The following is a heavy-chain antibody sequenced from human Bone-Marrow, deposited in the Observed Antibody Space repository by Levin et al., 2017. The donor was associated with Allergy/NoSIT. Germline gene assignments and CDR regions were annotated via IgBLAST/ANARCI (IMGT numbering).Heavy chain of an antibody. CDR2: IYYTGST. V-gene: IGHV4-59*01. J-gene: IGHJ4*02. D-gene: IGHD5-12*01. Sequence: SQTLSLTCTVSGGSINTSYWTWIRQPPGKTLELIAYIYYTGSTTTNPSLESRVTISLDTSKNQFSPKLSSVTTADTAVYYCARAPLRIVATIRFDYWGQGTLVTVSS. CDR1: GGSINTSY. CDR3: ARAPLRIVATIRFDY.